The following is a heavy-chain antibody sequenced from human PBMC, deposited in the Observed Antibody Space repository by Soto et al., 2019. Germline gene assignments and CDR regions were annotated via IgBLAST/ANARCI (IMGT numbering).Heavy chain of an antibody. J-gene: IGHJ6*02. Sequence: EVQLVESGGGLVQPGGSLRLSCAASGFAFSGHWMHWVRQAPGKGLEWVSRINSDGVSMSYADTVKGRFTVSRDNAKNTLYLQMNSLRVEDTAVYHSARDHDHYGYYGMDVWGQGTTVTVSS. CDR1: GFAFSGHW. V-gene: IGHV3-74*01. CDR3: ARDHDHYGYYGMDV. CDR2: INSDGVSM. D-gene: IGHD4-17*01.